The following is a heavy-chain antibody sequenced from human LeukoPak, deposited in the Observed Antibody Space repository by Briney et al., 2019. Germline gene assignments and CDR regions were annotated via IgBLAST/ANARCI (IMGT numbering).Heavy chain of an antibody. D-gene: IGHD6-19*01. CDR1: GFKFSSYS. CDR2: ISGSSSYI. J-gene: IGHJ4*02. CDR3: AKDRGYSSAVYYFDY. Sequence: PGGSLRLSCAASGFKFSSYSMNWVRQAPGKGQEWVSSISGSSSYIYYADSVKGRFTISRDNAKNSLYLQMNSLRAEDTAVYYCAKDRGYSSAVYYFDYWGQGTLVTVSS. V-gene: IGHV3-21*01.